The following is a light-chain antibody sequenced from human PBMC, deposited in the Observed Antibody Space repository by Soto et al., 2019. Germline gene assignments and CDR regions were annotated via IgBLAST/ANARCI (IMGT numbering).Light chain of an antibody. CDR2: EVS. Sequence: QSVLTQPPSASGSPGQSVTISCTGTSSDVGGYNYVSWYQHHPGKAPKLMIYEVSKRPSGVPDRFSGSKSGNTASLTVSGLQVEDEADYYCNSYAGTKNVVFGGGTKLTVL. J-gene: IGLJ2*01. V-gene: IGLV2-8*01. CDR3: NSYAGTKNVV. CDR1: SSDVGGYNY.